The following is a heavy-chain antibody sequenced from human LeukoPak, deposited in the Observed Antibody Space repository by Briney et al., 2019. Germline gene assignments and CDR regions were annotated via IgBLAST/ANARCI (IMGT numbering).Heavy chain of an antibody. Sequence: PGGSLRLSCAASGFTVSTSYMNWVRQAPGKGLQWVSTIYSGGSTFHADSVKGRFTVSRDNSRNTLYLQMDSLRPEDTAVYYCARDATHSPWGQGTLVTVSS. J-gene: IGHJ5*02. V-gene: IGHV3-66*02. D-gene: IGHD2-15*01. CDR1: GFTVSTSY. CDR2: IYSGGST. CDR3: ARDATHSP.